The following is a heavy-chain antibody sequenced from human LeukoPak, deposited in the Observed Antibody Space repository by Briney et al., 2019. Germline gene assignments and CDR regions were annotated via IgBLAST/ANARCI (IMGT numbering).Heavy chain of an antibody. V-gene: IGHV3-73*01. J-gene: IGHJ4*02. CDR3: ARQPNPLPA. Sequence: GGSLKLSCADSGFTFSGSAMHWVRQASGKGLEWVGRIRSKANSYATAYAASVKGRFTISRDDSKNTAYLQMNSLKTEDTAVYYCARQPNPLPAWGQGTLVTVSS. CDR1: GFTFSGSA. CDR2: IRSKANSYAT.